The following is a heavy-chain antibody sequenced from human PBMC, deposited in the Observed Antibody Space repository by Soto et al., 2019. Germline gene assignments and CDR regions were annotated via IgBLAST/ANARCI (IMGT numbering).Heavy chain of an antibody. J-gene: IGHJ4*02. Sequence: EASVKVSCKASGGTFSSYAISWVRQAPGQGLEWMGGTIPIFGTANYAQKFQGRVTITADESTSTAYMELSSLRSEDTAVYYCARVSTGSYYFDYWGQGALVTVSS. D-gene: IGHD1-1*01. CDR2: TIPIFGTA. CDR3: ARVSTGSYYFDY. V-gene: IGHV1-69*13. CDR1: GGTFSSYA.